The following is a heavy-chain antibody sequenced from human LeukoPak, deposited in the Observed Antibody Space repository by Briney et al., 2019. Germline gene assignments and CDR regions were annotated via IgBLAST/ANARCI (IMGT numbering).Heavy chain of an antibody. Sequence: GGSLRLSCAASGFTFSSYSMNWVRQAPGKGLEWVSYISRSGSTIYYADSVKGRFTISRDNAKNSLYLQMNSLRVEDTAVYYCAREGGHEFDYWGQGTLVTVSS. CDR2: ISRSGSTI. CDR1: GFTFSSYS. CDR3: AREGGHEFDY. J-gene: IGHJ4*02. V-gene: IGHV3-48*04. D-gene: IGHD2-15*01.